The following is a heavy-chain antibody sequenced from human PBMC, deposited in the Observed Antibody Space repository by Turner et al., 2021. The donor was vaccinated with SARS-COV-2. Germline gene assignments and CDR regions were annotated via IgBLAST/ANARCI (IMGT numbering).Heavy chain of an antibody. CDR1: GFTVSSNY. CDR2: IYSGGST. Sequence: EVQLVESGGGLIQPGGSLRLSCAASGFTVSSNYMSWVRQAPGKGLEWVSVIYSGGSTYYADSVKGRFTISRDNPKNTLYLQMNSLRAEDTAVYYCARVGSYGRRDVDYWGQGTLVTVSS. CDR3: ARVGSYGRRDVDY. V-gene: IGHV3-53*01. D-gene: IGHD5-18*01. J-gene: IGHJ4*02.